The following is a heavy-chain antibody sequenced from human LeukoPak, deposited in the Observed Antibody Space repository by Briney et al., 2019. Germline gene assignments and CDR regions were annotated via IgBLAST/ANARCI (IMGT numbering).Heavy chain of an antibody. Sequence: SETLSLTCAVYGGSFSGYYWSWIRQPPGKGLEWIGEINHSGSTNYNPSLMSRVTISVDTSKNQFSLKLSSVTAADTAVYYCARSDYYYYMDVWGKGTTVTVSS. CDR3: ARSDYYYYMDV. V-gene: IGHV4-34*01. J-gene: IGHJ6*03. CDR1: GGSFSGYY. CDR2: INHSGST.